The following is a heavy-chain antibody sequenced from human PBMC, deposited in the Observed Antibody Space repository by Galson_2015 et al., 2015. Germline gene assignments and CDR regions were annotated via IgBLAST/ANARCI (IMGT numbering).Heavy chain of an antibody. Sequence: TLSLTCAVYGGSFSGYYWSWIRQPPGKGLEWIGEINHSGSTNYNPSLKSRVTISVDTSKNQFSLKLSSVTAADTAVYYCAREINSGSYYHFDYWGQGTLVTVSS. J-gene: IGHJ4*02. CDR2: INHSGST. CDR1: GGSFSGYY. CDR3: AREINSGSYYHFDY. V-gene: IGHV4-34*01. D-gene: IGHD1-26*01.